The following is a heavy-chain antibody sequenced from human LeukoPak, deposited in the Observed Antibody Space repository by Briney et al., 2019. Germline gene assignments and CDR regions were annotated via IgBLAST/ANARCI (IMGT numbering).Heavy chain of an antibody. CDR1: GGSISSSNYY. CDR3: ARVRIFGVVIRKYYYGMDV. CDR2: IYYSGST. J-gene: IGHJ6*02. Sequence: PSETLSLTCTVSGGSISSSNYYWGWIRQPPGKGLEWIGSIYYSGSTYYSPSLKSRVTISVDTSKNQFSLKLSSETAADTAVYYCARVRIFGVVIRKYYYGMDVWGQGTTVTVSS. V-gene: IGHV4-39*01. D-gene: IGHD3-3*01.